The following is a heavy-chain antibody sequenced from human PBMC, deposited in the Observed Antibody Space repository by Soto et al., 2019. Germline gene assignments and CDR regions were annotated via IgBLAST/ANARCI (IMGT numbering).Heavy chain of an antibody. CDR1: GFTFSSYS. D-gene: IGHD1-26*01. J-gene: IGHJ4*02. V-gene: IGHV3-48*01. Sequence: GGSLRLSCAASGFTFSSYSMNWVRQAPGKGLEWVSYISSSSSTIYYADSVKGRFTISRDNAKNSLNLQMKSLRAEDTVVYYCARFAVGATFDYWGQGTLVTVSS. CDR2: ISSSSSTI. CDR3: ARFAVGATFDY.